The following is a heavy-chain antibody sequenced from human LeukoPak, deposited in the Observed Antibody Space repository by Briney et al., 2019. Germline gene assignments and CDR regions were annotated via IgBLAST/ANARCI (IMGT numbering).Heavy chain of an antibody. CDR3: ARGIAAAGTFIFDY. Sequence: SETLSLTCTVSGYSIRSGYYWGWIRQPPGKGLEWIGCIYQSGSTYYNPSLKSRVTISVDTSKNQFSLKLSSVTAADTAVYYCARGIAAAGTFIFDYWGQGTLVTVSS. D-gene: IGHD6-13*01. CDR2: IYQSGST. V-gene: IGHV4-38-2*02. CDR1: GYSIRSGYY. J-gene: IGHJ4*02.